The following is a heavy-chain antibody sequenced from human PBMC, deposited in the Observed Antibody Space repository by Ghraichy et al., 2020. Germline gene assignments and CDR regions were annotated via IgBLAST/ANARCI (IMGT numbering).Heavy chain of an antibody. J-gene: IGHJ4*02. CDR1: GFTFSSYS. V-gene: IGHV3-48*02. Sequence: GESLNISCAASGFTFSSYSMNWVRQAPGKGLEWVSYISSSSSTIYYADSVKGRFTISRDNSKNSLYLQMNSLRDEDAAVYYCARVSSQFGEFFFDYWGQGTLVTVSS. CDR2: ISSSSSTI. D-gene: IGHD3-10*01. CDR3: ARVSSQFGEFFFDY.